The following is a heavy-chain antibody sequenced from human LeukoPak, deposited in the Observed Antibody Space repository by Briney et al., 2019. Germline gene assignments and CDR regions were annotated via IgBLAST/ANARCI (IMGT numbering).Heavy chain of an antibody. J-gene: IGHJ4*02. CDR3: ARQGDFWSGYPSDY. CDR1: GYSISSGYY. CDR2: IYYSGST. Sequence: SETLSLTCTVSGYSISSGYYWGWIRQPPGKGLEWIGSIYYSGSTYYNPSLKSRVTISVDTSKNQFSLKLRSVSDADTAVCYCARQGDFWSGYPSDYWGQGTLVTVSS. V-gene: IGHV4-38-2*02. D-gene: IGHD3-3*01.